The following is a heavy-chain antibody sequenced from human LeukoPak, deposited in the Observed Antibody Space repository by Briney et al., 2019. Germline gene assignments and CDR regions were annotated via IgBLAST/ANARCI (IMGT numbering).Heavy chain of an antibody. CDR1: GFTFSSYS. CDR3: ARERASGYCSGGGCYGYFDY. Sequence: PGGSLRLSCAASGFTFSSYSMNWVRQAPGKGLEWVSSISSSSSYIYYADSVKGRFTISRDNAKNSLYLQINSLRAEDTAVYYCARERASGYCSGGGCYGYFDYWGQGTLVIVSS. J-gene: IGHJ4*02. CDR2: ISSSSSYI. D-gene: IGHD2-15*01. V-gene: IGHV3-21*01.